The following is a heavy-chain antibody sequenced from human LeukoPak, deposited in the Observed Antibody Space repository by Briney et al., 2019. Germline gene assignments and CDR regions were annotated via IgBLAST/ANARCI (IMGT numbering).Heavy chain of an antibody. CDR1: GFTFSAYY. CDR3: ARDQMIRWGSPIDDY. D-gene: IGHD3-16*01. CDR2: ISSNSDYA. J-gene: IGHJ4*02. V-gene: IGHV3-11*05. Sequence: GGSPRLSCAASGFTFSAYYMSWIRQAPGKGLEWVAYISSNSDYANYADSVKGRFTISRDNARTSLYLQMNSLRADDTAVYYCARDQMIRWGSPIDDYWGQGTLVTVSS.